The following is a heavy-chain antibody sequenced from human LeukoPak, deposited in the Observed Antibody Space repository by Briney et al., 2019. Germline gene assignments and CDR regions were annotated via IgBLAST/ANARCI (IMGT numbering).Heavy chain of an antibody. CDR2: TYYSSKLYN. Sequence: SQTLSLTCAISGDSVSSNSAAWNWIRQSPSRGLEWLGRTYYSSKLYNDYAVSVKSRITINPDTSKNQFSLQLNSVTPEDTAIYYCARVMEYNNSWNWVDYWGQGTLVTVSS. J-gene: IGHJ5*01. D-gene: IGHD6-13*01. V-gene: IGHV6-1*01. CDR3: ARVMEYNNSWNWVDY. CDR1: GDSVSSNSAA.